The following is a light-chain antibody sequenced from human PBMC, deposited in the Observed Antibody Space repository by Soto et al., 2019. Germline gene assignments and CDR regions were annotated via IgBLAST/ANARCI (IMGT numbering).Light chain of an antibody. V-gene: IGLV1-40*01. CDR1: SSNIGANYD. CDR2: GNN. Sequence: QSVLTQPPSVSGAPGQRVTISCTGSSSNIGANYDVHWYQHLPGKAPKLLIYGNNIRPSGVPDRFSGSRSGTSASLAITGLQAHDEADYYCQSYDNSLTALYVFGTGTQLTVL. CDR3: QSYDNSLTALYV. J-gene: IGLJ1*01.